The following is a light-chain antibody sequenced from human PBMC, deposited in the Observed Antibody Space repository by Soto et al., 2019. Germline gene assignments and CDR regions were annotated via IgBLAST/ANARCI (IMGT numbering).Light chain of an antibody. J-gene: IGKJ4*01. CDR3: QQYNNWPLT. CDR1: QSVSSN. Sequence: ETVMTQSPATLSVSPGERATISRRASQSVSSNLAWYQQKPGQAPRLLIYGASTRATGIPARFSGSGSGTEFTLTISSLQSEDFAVYYCQQYNNWPLTSGGGTKVDI. V-gene: IGKV3-15*01. CDR2: GAS.